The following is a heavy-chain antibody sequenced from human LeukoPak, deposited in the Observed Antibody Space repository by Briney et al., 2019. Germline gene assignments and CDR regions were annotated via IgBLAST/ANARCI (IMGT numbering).Heavy chain of an antibody. CDR2: ISGSGGST. CDR3: AKDLDTAMVSSGDY. D-gene: IGHD5-18*01. Sequence: QPGGSLRLSCAASGFTFSSYAMSWVCQAPGKGLEWVSAISGSGGSTYYADSVKGRFTISRDNSKNTLYLQMNSLRAEDTAVYYCAKDLDTAMVSSGDYWGQGTLVTVSS. J-gene: IGHJ4*02. CDR1: GFTFSSYA. V-gene: IGHV3-23*01.